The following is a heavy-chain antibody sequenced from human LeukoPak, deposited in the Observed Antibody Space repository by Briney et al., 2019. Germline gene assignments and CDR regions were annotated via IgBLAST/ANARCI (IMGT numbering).Heavy chain of an antibody. J-gene: IGHJ4*02. CDR2: FFPGDSDT. CDR1: GYTFTSYW. Sequence: GESLKISCKGSGYTFTSYWIGWVRQMPGKGLEWMGIFFPGDSDTRYNPSFRGHVTMSADKSINTAYLQWSSLEASDTAMYYCARGATTFDHWGQGTLVTVS. V-gene: IGHV5-51*01. CDR3: ARGATTFDH. D-gene: IGHD1-26*01.